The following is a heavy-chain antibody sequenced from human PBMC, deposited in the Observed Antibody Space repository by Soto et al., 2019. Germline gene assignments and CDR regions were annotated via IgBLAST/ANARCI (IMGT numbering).Heavy chain of an antibody. V-gene: IGHV1-69*01. CDR1: GGTCSSYA. CDR3: AQKHRGDSLQH. Sequence: QVQLVQSGAEVKKPGSSVKVSCKASGGTCSSYAISWVRQAPGQGLEWMGGIIPISATTNFAQKFQGRVTITADEATITAYMARSSLRSEDTAVYYCAQKHRGDSLQHWGQGTLVTFSS. CDR2: IIPISATT. D-gene: IGHD2-21*02. J-gene: IGHJ1*01.